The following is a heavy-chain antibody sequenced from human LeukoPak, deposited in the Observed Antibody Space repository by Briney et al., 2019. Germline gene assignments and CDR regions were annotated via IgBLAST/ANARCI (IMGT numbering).Heavy chain of an antibody. Sequence: GGSLRLSCAASGFTFSSYSMNWVRQAPGKGLEWVSSISSSSSYIYYADSVKGRFTISRDNAKNSLYLQMNSLRAEDTAVCYCAREATIFGVVTALDVWGKGTTVTVSS. D-gene: IGHD3-3*01. J-gene: IGHJ6*04. V-gene: IGHV3-21*01. CDR1: GFTFSSYS. CDR3: AREATIFGVVTALDV. CDR2: ISSSSSYI.